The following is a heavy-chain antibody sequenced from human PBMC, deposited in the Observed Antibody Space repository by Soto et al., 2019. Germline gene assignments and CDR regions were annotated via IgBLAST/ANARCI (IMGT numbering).Heavy chain of an antibody. D-gene: IGHD3-10*01. CDR2: AYHSGST. CDR3: ARSPPSSYYGGSGTFDY. CDR1: GGFTSTNNW. V-gene: IGHV4-4*02. Sequence: QLQLQESGPGLVRPSVTLFLTCAVSGGFTSTNNWWSWFRQPPGKGLEWIGDAYHSGSTEYNPSLKSRVSISVDKSKNQISLKLTSATAADTAVYYCARSPPSSYYGGSGTFDYWGQGTLVTVSS. J-gene: IGHJ4*02.